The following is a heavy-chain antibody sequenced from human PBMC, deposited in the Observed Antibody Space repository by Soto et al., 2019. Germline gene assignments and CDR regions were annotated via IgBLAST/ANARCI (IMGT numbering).Heavy chain of an antibody. CDR3: ARVGYSTNYGMAV. V-gene: IGHV1-69*01. Sequence: QVQLVQSGAEVKKPGSSVKVSCKASGGTFSSYAVNWVRQAPGQGLEWMGGIIPFFGTSNYAQKFQGRVTITADESTSTAYMELRILRSEDTAVYYCARVGYSTNYGMAVWGQGPTVTVSS. CDR1: GGTFSSYA. CDR2: IIPFFGTS. D-gene: IGHD6-13*01. J-gene: IGHJ6*02.